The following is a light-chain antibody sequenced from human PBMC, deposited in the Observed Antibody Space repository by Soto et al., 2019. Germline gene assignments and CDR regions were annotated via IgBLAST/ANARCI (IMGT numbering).Light chain of an antibody. Sequence: EIVLTQSPAALSLSPVETATLSCRASQSLNNDLAWYQQKPGQAPRLLIYDASDRATGVPARFRGSGSGTDFTLTISSLDPEDFAVYYCQQRSNWPPYTFGQGTQLEI. CDR3: QQRSNWPPYT. J-gene: IGKJ2*01. V-gene: IGKV3-11*01. CDR2: DAS. CDR1: QSLNND.